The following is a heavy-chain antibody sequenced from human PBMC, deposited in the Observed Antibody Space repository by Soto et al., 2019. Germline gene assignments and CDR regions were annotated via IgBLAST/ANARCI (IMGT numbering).Heavy chain of an antibody. D-gene: IGHD6-6*01. CDR1: GYSFRSHG. J-gene: IGHJ3*02. CDR2: ISAYNGNT. V-gene: IGHV1-18*01. CDR3: ARFEYRSTDPLGYAFDI. Sequence: QVQLVQSGAEVKKTGASVKVSCKASGYSFRSHGISWMRQAPGQGLERMGWISAYNGNTNYAQKLQGRVTMTTDTSTNTAYMELRSLRSDDTAMYYCARFEYRSTDPLGYAFDIWGQGTMVTVSS.